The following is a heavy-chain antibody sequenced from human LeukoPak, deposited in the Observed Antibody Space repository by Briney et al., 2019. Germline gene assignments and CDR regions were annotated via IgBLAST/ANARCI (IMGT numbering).Heavy chain of an antibody. D-gene: IGHD3-22*01. CDR1: GGSLSSSSYY. CDR3: ARVGDFYRNSGYYLYKDAFDI. J-gene: IGHJ3*02. CDR2: MYESGSP. V-gene: IGHV4-39*07. Sequence: SETLSHTCTVSGGSLSSSSYYWGWIRQPPGKGLEWIGSMYESGSPYYNPSLKSRVTVSLDTSKNQFSLKLSSVTAADTAVYYCARVGDFYRNSGYYLYKDAFDIWGQGTMVTVSS.